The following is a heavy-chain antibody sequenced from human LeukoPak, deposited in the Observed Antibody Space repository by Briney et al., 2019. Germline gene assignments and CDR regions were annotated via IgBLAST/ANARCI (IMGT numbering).Heavy chain of an antibody. V-gene: IGHV1-18*01. CDR3: ARGVLGSYYYYMDV. D-gene: IGHD2-15*01. J-gene: IGHJ6*03. CDR1: GYTFTSYG. CDR2: IRAYNGHT. Sequence: ASVKVSRKASGYTFTSYGISWVRHAPAQGLEGMGWIRAYNGHTNCAQKIHGRVTMTTDTSASTAYMELRSLGSDDTAVYYCARGVLGSYYYYMDVWGKGTTVTVSS.